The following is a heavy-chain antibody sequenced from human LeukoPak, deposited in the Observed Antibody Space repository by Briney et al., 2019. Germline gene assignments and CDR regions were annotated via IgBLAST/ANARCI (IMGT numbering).Heavy chain of an antibody. CDR3: AGSLGYCTSNVCYLKC. Sequence: PGGSLRLSCTASGFTFSSYWMSWVRQAPGKGLEWVANIKQDGSEKYYVDSVKGRFTISRDNAKNSLYLQMNSLRAEDTAVYYCAGSLGYCTSNVCYLKCWGQGTLVTVSS. CDR1: GFTFSSYW. J-gene: IGHJ4*02. V-gene: IGHV3-7*01. CDR2: IKQDGSEK. D-gene: IGHD2-8*01.